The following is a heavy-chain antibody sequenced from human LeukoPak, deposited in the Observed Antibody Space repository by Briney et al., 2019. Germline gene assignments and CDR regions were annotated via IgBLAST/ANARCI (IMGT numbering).Heavy chain of an antibody. CDR2: ISSIGSTI. CDR1: GFTFSDYY. Sequence: GGSLRLSCAASGFTFSDYYMSWIRQAPGKGLEWVSYISSIGSTIYYADSVKGRFTISRDNAKNSLYLQMNSLRAEDTAVYYCARAASTGSGWYVDYWGQGTLVTVSS. D-gene: IGHD6-19*01. J-gene: IGHJ4*02. CDR3: ARAASTGSGWYVDY. V-gene: IGHV3-11*01.